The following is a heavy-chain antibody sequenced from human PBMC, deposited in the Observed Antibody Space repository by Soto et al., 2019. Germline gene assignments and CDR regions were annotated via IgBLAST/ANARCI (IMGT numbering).Heavy chain of an antibody. Sequence: EVQLVESGGGVVKPGGSLRLSCAASGFTFTRYSMNWVREAPGKGLEWVSSISSTTNYIYYADSMKGRFTISRDNAKNYLYLEMNSLRAEDTAVYYCARECEELTTNLDYWGQGTLVTVSS. V-gene: IGHV3-21*06. CDR1: GFTFTRYS. CDR2: ISSTTNYI. J-gene: IGHJ4*02. D-gene: IGHD1-26*01. CDR3: ARECEELTTNLDY.